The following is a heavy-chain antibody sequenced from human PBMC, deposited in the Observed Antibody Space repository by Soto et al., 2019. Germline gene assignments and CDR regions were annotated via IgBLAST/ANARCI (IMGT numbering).Heavy chain of an antibody. CDR3: ARVKTSGGGNGDYWYYFDY. Sequence: GGSLRLSCAASGFTFSSYAMHWVRQAPGKGLEWVAVISYDGSNKYYADSVKGRFTISRDNSKNTLYLQMNSLRAEDTAVYYCARVKTSGGGNGDYWYYFDYWGQGTLVTVSS. J-gene: IGHJ4*02. CDR1: GFTFSSYA. V-gene: IGHV3-30-3*01. D-gene: IGHD4-17*01. CDR2: ISYDGSNK.